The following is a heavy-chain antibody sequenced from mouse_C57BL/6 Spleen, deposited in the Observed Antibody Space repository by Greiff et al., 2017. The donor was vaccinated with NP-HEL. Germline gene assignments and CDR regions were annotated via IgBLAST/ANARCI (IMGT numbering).Heavy chain of an antibody. CDR3: ARYVYYSNPYAMDY. CDR2: IRNKANGYTT. V-gene: IGHV7-3*01. CDR1: GFTFTDYY. D-gene: IGHD2-5*01. J-gene: IGHJ4*01. Sequence: EVMLVESGGGLVQPGGSLSLSCAASGFTFTDYYMSWVRQPPGKALEWLGFIRNKANGYTTEYSASVKGRFTISRDNSQSILYLQMNALRAEDSATYYCARYVYYSNPYAMDYWGQGTSVTVSS.